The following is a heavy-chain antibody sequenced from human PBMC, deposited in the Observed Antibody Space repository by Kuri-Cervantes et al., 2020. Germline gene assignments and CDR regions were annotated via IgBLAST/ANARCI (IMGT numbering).Heavy chain of an antibody. Sequence: GESLKISCAASGFTFSSYWMHWVRQAPGKGLEWVAVISYDGSYKYYADSVKGRFTISRDNSKNTLYLQMNSLRAEDTAVYYCARDWGLVYDSSGYDYWGQGTLVTVSS. J-gene: IGHJ4*02. CDR3: ARDWGLVYDSSGYDY. V-gene: IGHV3-30*03. D-gene: IGHD3-22*01. CDR1: GFTFSSYW. CDR2: ISYDGSYK.